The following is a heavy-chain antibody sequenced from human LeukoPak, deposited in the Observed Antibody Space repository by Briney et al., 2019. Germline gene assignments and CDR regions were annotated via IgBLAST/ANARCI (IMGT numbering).Heavy chain of an antibody. Sequence: PSETLSLTCTVSGGSISSYYWSWLRQPAGKGLEWIGRIYTSGSTNYNPSLKSRVTMSVDTSKNQFSLKLSSVTDADTAVYYCARDGGCSGGSCYDYWGQGTLVTVSS. CDR1: GGSISSYY. V-gene: IGHV4-4*07. CDR2: IYTSGST. CDR3: ARDGGCSGGSCYDY. D-gene: IGHD2-15*01. J-gene: IGHJ4*02.